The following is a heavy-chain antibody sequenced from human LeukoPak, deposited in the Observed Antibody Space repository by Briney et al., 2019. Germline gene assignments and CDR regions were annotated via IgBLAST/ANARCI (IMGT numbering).Heavy chain of an antibody. CDR2: ISGSSGST. Sequence: GGSLRLSCAASGFTFSSYAMSWVRQAPGKGLEWVSAISGSSGSTYYADSVKGRFTISRDNSKNTLYLQMNSLRAEDTAVYYCARDSHCGGDCRRIRYFDYWGQGTLVTVSS. D-gene: IGHD2-21*02. J-gene: IGHJ4*02. V-gene: IGHV3-23*01. CDR3: ARDSHCGGDCRRIRYFDY. CDR1: GFTFSSYA.